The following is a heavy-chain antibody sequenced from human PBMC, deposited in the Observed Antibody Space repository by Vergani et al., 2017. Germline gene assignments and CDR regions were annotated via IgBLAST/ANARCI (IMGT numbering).Heavy chain of an antibody. V-gene: IGHV4-30-2*01. D-gene: IGHD3-3*01. Sequence: QLQLQESGPGLVKPSQTLSLTCAVSGGSISSGGYSWSWIRQPPGKGLEWIGYIYHSGSTYYNPSLKSRVTISVDRSKNQFSLKLSSVTAADTAVYYCARYDFWRGFDYWGQGTLVTVSS. CDR1: GGSISSGGYS. CDR3: ARYDFWRGFDY. J-gene: IGHJ4*02. CDR2: IYHSGST.